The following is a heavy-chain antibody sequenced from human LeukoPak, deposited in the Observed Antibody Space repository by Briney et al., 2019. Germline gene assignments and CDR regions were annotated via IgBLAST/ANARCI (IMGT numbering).Heavy chain of an antibody. CDR3: ASIEYSSSAGTGWFDP. J-gene: IGHJ5*02. CDR2: IYPGDSDT. CDR1: GYSFTSYW. D-gene: IGHD6-6*01. Sequence: GESLKISCKGSGYSFTSYWIGWVRQMPGKGLEWMGIIYPGDSDTRYSPSFQGQVTISADKSISTAYLQWSSLKASDTAMYYCASIEYSSSAGTGWFDPWGQGTLVTVSS. V-gene: IGHV5-51*01.